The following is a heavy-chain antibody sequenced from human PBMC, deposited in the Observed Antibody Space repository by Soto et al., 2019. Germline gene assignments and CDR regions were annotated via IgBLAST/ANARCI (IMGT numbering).Heavy chain of an antibody. Sequence: SEVLSVTCTVSCGSVSSCGYYCVFVSQHPGKGLEWIGYIYYSGSTYYNPSLKSRVTISVDTSKNQFSLKLSSVTAADTAVYYCARVGTIFGVVTPGGDIWGQGTMVTFSS. CDR3: ARVGTIFGVVTPGGDI. CDR1: CGSVSSCGYY. CDR2: IYYSGST. J-gene: IGHJ3*02. V-gene: IGHV4-31*03. D-gene: IGHD3-3*01.